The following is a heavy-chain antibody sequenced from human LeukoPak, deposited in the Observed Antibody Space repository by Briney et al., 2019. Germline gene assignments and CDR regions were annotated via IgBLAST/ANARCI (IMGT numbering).Heavy chain of an antibody. CDR3: ARDDSSGYLLL. CDR1: GGTFSSYA. CDR2: IIPIFGTA. J-gene: IGHJ4*02. V-gene: IGHV1-69*05. Sequence: ASVKVSCKASGGTFSSYAISWVRQAPGQGLEWMGGIIPIFGTANYAQKLQGRVTMTTDTSTSTAYMELRSLRSDDTAVYYCARDDSSGYLLLWGQGTLVTVSS. D-gene: IGHD3-22*01.